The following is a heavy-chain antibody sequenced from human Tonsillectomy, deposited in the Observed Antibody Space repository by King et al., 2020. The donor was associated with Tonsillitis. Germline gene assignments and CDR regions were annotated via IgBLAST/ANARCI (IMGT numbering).Heavy chain of an antibody. V-gene: IGHV1-2*02. CDR2: INPKSGDT. D-gene: IGHD2-2*01. CDR1: GYPFSVYY. CDR3: ARALYLLLPPGMDV. Sequence: QLVQSGAEVKKPGASVKVSCTPSGYPFSVYYVHWVRQAPGQGLEWMGWINPKSGDTIYAQKFQDRVTMTRDTTISTAYMEPSRLRSDDTAVYYCARALYLLLPPGMDVWGKGTTVTVSS. J-gene: IGHJ6*04.